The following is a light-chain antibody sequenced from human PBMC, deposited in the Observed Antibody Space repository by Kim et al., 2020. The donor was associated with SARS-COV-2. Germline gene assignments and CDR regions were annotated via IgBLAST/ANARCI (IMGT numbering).Light chain of an antibody. V-gene: IGKV3-20*01. CDR1: RSVSGFSY. CDR3: QHYCSSPPYT. Sequence: PGERSTRPCRSRRSVSGFSYLDWYQQKPGQAPRPPIDGASNRATGIPDRFSGRGSGTDFTLTISRLEPEDFAVYYCQHYCSSPPYTFGQGTKLEI. CDR2: GAS. J-gene: IGKJ2*01.